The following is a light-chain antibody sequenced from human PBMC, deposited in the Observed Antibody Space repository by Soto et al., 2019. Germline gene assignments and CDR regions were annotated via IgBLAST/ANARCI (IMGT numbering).Light chain of an antibody. CDR3: QQYGGSVQT. CDR2: GAS. J-gene: IGKJ1*01. V-gene: IGKV3-20*01. CDR1: QSVGSNY. Sequence: EIVLTQFPGTLSLSPGERATLSCRASQSVGSNYLAWYQQRPGQPPNLLIFGASHRAPDIPDRFSGSGSGTDFTLTISRLEPEDFAVYYCQQYGGSVQTFGQGTKVDXK.